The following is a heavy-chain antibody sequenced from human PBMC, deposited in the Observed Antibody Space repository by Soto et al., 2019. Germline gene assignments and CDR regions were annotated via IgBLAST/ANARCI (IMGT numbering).Heavy chain of an antibody. V-gene: IGHV4-30-2*01. CDR2: IYHSGST. CDR1: GGSISSGGYS. J-gene: IGHJ6*02. CDR3: ARGPRMTRGTYYYYCMDV. Sequence: SETLSLTCAVSGGSISSGGYSWSWIRQPPGKGLEWIGYIYHSGSTYYNPSLKSRVTISVDRSKNQFSLKLSSVTAADTAVYYCARGPRMTRGTYYYYCMDVWGQGTTVTVSS. D-gene: IGHD3-10*01.